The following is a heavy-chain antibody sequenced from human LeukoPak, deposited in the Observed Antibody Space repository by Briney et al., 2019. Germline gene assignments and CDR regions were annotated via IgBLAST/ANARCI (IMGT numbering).Heavy chain of an antibody. J-gene: IGHJ4*02. CDR3: ARANHNDY. V-gene: IGHV1-2*02. CDR1: GYTFTDYY. D-gene: IGHD1-14*01. CDR2: INPNSGAT. Sequence: ASVKVSCKASGYTFTDYYMHWERQAPGQGLEWMGWINPNSGATNYAQKFQGRVTVTRDTSIRTAYMELSSLRSDDTAVYYCARANHNDYWGQGTLVTVSS.